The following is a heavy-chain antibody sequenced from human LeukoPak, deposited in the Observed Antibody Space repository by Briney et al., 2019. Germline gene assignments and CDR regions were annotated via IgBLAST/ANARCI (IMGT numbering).Heavy chain of an antibody. D-gene: IGHD3-10*01. CDR3: AREGLTMVRGVKVPRMDV. CDR1: GYTFTSYG. Sequence: GESLKISCKASGYTFTSYGISWVRQAPGQGLEWMGWISAYNGNTNYAQKLQGRVTMTTDTSTSTAYMELRSLRSDDTAVYYCAREGLTMVRGVKVPRMDVWGKGTTVTISS. J-gene: IGHJ6*03. V-gene: IGHV1-18*01. CDR2: ISAYNGNT.